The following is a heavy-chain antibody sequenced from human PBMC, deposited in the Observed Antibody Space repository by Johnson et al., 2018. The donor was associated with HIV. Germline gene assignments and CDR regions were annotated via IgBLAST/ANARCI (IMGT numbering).Heavy chain of an antibody. J-gene: IGHJ3*02. CDR3: ARGEGNDILTRGDAFDI. Sequence: QVQLVESGGGVVQPGRSLRLSCAASGFTFSSYAMHWVRQAPGKGLEWVAVISYDGSNKYYADSVKGRFTISRDNSKNTLYLQMNSLRAEDTAVYYCARGEGNDILTRGDAFDIWGQGTMVTVSS. CDR1: GFTFSSYA. CDR2: ISYDGSNK. V-gene: IGHV3-30-3*01. D-gene: IGHD3-9*01.